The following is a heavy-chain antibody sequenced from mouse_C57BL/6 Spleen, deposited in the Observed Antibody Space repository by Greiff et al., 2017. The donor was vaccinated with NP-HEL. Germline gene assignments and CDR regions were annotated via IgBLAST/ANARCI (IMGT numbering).Heavy chain of an antibody. CDR3: ARGYSNYRYYAMDY. J-gene: IGHJ4*01. D-gene: IGHD2-5*01. CDR1: GYTFTTYP. Sequence: VQLQQSGAELMKPGASVKMSCKASGYTFTTYPIEWMKQNHGKSLEWIGNFHPYNDDTKYNEKFKGKATLAVEKSSSTVYLELSRLTSDDSAVYYCARGYSNYRYYAMDYWGQGTSVTVAS. CDR2: FHPYNDDT. V-gene: IGHV1-47*01.